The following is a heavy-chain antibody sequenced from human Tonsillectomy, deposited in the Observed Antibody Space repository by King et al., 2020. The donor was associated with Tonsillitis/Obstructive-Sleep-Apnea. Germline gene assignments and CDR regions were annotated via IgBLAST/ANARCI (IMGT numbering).Heavy chain of an antibody. Sequence: VQLVESGGGVVQPGRSLRLSCAASGFTFSFYAMHWVRQAPGKGLEWVAVISYDGSNKYHADYVKGRFTISRDNSKNTLYLQMNRLRPEDTAVYWCARERAPHCINGVCNGFQHWGQGTLVSVSS. CDR1: GFTFSFYA. CDR3: ARERAPHCINGVCNGFQH. V-gene: IGHV3-30*04. D-gene: IGHD2-8*01. J-gene: IGHJ1*01. CDR2: ISYDGSNK.